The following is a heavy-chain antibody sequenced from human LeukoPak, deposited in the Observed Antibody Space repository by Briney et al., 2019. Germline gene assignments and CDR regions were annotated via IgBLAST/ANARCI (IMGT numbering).Heavy chain of an antibody. CDR1: GGSFSGYY. CDR3: AREIGGDYGDYFDY. Sequence: SETLSLTCAVYGGSFSGYYWSWIRQPPGKGLEWIGYIYYSGSTNYNPSLKSRVTISVDTSKNQFSLKLSSVTAADTAVYYCAREIGGDYGDYFDYWGQGTLVTVSS. V-gene: IGHV4-59*01. D-gene: IGHD4-17*01. CDR2: IYYSGST. J-gene: IGHJ4*02.